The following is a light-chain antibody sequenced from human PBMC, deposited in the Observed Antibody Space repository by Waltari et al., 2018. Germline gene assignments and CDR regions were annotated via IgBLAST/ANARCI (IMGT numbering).Light chain of an antibody. Sequence: EIVLTQSPGTLSLSPGERATLSCRASQSVSSGYLAWYQQKPGQAPRLLISGASSRATGIPDRFSGSGSGTDFTLTISRLEPEDFAVYYCSRYGSSPFTFGPGTKVDIK. CDR2: GAS. CDR1: QSVSSGY. J-gene: IGKJ3*01. CDR3: SRYGSSPFT. V-gene: IGKV3-20*01.